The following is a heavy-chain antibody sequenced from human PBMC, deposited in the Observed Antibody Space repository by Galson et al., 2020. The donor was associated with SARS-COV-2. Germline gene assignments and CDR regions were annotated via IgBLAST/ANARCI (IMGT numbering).Heavy chain of an antibody. D-gene: IGHD5-18*01. CDR1: GFTFSSYG. J-gene: IGHJ4*02. V-gene: IGHV3-30*18. Sequence: GESLKISCAASGFTFSSYGMHWVRQAPGKGLEWVAVISYDGSNKYYADSVKGRFTISRDNSKNTLYLQMNSLRAEDTAVYYCAKPLYSYGYSSPGYFDYWGQGTLVTVSS. CDR2: ISYDGSNK. CDR3: AKPLYSYGYSSPGYFDY.